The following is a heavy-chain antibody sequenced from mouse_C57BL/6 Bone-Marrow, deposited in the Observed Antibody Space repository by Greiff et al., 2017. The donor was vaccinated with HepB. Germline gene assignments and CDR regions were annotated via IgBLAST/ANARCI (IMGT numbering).Heavy chain of an antibody. CDR3: ARVMDGAMDY. J-gene: IGHJ4*01. Sequence: DVQLQESGGGLVKPGGSLKLSCAASGFTFSSYAMSWVRQTPEKRLEWVATISDGGSYTYYPDNVKGRFTISRDNAKNNLYLQMSHLKSEDTAMYYCARVMDGAMDYWGQGTSVTVSS. D-gene: IGHD2-3*01. V-gene: IGHV5-4*01. CDR1: GFTFSSYA. CDR2: ISDGGSYT.